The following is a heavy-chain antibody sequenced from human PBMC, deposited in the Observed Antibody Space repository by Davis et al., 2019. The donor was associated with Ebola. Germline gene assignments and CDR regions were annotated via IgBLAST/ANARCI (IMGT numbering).Heavy chain of an antibody. J-gene: IGHJ2*01. CDR1: GFTFSDYY. V-gene: IGHV3-11*01. CDR2: ISSSGSTI. D-gene: IGHD1-7*01. Sequence: GESLKISCAASGFTFSDYYMSWIRQAPGKGLEWVSYISSSGSTIYYADSVKGRFTISRDNAKNSLYLQMNSLRAEDTAVYYCAKAGWTYDWYFDLWGRGTLVTVSS. CDR3: AKAGWTYDWYFDL.